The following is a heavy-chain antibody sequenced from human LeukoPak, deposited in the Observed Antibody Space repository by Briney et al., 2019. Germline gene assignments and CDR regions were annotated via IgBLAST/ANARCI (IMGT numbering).Heavy chain of an antibody. CDR1: GFTFSSYA. D-gene: IGHD5-18*01. J-gene: IGHJ4*02. Sequence: PGGSLRLSCAASGFTFSSYAMHWVRQAPGKGLEWVAVISYDGSNKYYADSVKGRLTISRDNSKNTPYLQMNSLRAEDTAVYYCAKAVDTAMVTDWGQGTLVTVSS. CDR3: AKAVDTAMVTD. V-gene: IGHV3-30*04. CDR2: ISYDGSNK.